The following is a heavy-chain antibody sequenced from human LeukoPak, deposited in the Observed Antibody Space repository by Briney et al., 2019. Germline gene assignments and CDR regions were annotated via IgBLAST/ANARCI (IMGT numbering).Heavy chain of an antibody. CDR3: ARHTCDSSGYGLDYFDY. CDR1: GGSISSSSYY. CDR2: IYYSGST. V-gene: IGHV4-39*01. D-gene: IGHD3-22*01. Sequence: SETLSLTCTVSGGSISSSSYYWGWIRQPPGKGLEWIGSIYYSGSTYYNPSLKSRVTISVDTSKNQFSLKLSSVTAADTAVYYCARHTCDSSGYGLDYFDYWGQGTLVTVSS. J-gene: IGHJ4*02.